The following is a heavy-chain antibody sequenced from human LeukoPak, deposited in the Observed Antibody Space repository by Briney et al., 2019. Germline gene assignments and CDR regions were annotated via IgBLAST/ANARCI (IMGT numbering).Heavy chain of an antibody. CDR1: GGSISTYY. V-gene: IGHV4-59*01. Sequence: PSETLSLTCTVSGGSISTYYWSWIRQPPGKGLEWIGNIYYSGNTNHNPSLKSRVTISVDTSKNQSSLKLSSVTVADTAVYYCAREDTGEFDYWGQGTLVTVSS. CDR2: IYYSGNT. D-gene: IGHD5-18*01. CDR3: AREDTGEFDY. J-gene: IGHJ4*02.